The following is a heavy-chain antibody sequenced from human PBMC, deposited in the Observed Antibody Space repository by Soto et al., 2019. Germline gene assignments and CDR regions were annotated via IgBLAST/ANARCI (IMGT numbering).Heavy chain of an antibody. Sequence: QVQLLQSGPGLVKPSETLSLPCTVSGGSITPYYWNWVRQPPGKGLEWIGHIYYSVSTNYNSSLESRVTISVDTSKNQFSLKLRSVTAADTAVYYCARVDYTKDWYPFDYWGRGTLVAVSS. V-gene: IGHV4-59*08. J-gene: IGHJ4*02. D-gene: IGHD3-3*01. CDR2: IYYSVST. CDR1: GGSITPYY. CDR3: ARVDYTKDWYPFDY.